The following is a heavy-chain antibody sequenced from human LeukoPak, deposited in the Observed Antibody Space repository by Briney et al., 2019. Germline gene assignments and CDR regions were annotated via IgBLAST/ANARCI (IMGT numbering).Heavy chain of an antibody. CDR2: IWYDGSNK. CDR1: GFTFSSYG. D-gene: IGHD4-17*01. CDR3: ASDHPEYGDAAFDY. Sequence: QPGRSLRLSCAASGFTFSSYGMHWVRQAPGKGLEWVAVIWYDGSNKYYADSVKGRFTISRDNSKNTLYLQMNSLRAEDTAVYYCASDHPEYGDAAFDYWGQGTPVTVSS. J-gene: IGHJ4*02. V-gene: IGHV3-33*01.